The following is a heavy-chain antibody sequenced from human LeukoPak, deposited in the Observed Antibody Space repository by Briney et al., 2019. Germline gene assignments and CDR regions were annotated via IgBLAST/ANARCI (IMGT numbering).Heavy chain of an antibody. J-gene: IGHJ6*02. Sequence: GGSLRLSCAASGFTFSSYAMSWVRQAPGKGLEWVSAISGSGGSTYYADSVKGRFTISRDNSKNTLYLQMNSLRAEDTAVYYCAKTSASGYCSGGSCYTRYYYYGMDVWGQGTTVTVSS. D-gene: IGHD2-15*01. V-gene: IGHV3-23*01. CDR3: AKTSASGYCSGGSCYTRYYYYGMDV. CDR2: ISGSGGST. CDR1: GFTFSSYA.